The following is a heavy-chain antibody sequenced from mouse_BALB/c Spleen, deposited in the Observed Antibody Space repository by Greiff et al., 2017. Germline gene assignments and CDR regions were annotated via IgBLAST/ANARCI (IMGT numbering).Heavy chain of an antibody. CDR3: VRVGAYYAMDY. CDR1: GFSLTSYD. Sequence: VKLMESGPGLVAPSQSLSITCTVSGFSLTSYDISWIRQPPGKGLEWLGVIWTGGGTNYNSAFMSRLSISKDNSKSQVFLKMNSLQTDDTAIYYCVRVGAYYAMDYWGQGTSVTVSS. J-gene: IGHJ4*01. V-gene: IGHV2-9-2*01. CDR2: IWTGGGT. D-gene: IGHD3-3*01.